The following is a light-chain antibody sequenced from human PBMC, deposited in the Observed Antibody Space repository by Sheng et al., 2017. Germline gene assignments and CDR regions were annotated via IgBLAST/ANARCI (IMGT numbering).Light chain of an antibody. CDR2: GAT. CDR3: HQYAASPWT. V-gene: IGKV3-20*01. Sequence: EIVLTQSPGTLSLSQGERATLSCRASQSVSTSYLAWYQQKPGQAPRLLIYGATSRATGIPDRFRGSASGTDFTLTISRLEPEDFALYFCHQYAASPWTFGQGTKMEV. CDR1: QSVSTSY. J-gene: IGKJ1*01.